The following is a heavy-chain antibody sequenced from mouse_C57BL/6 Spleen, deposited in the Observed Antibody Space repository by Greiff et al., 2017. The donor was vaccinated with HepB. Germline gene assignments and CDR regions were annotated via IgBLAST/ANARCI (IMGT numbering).Heavy chain of an antibody. Sequence: EVLLVESGGGLVKPGASLKLSCAASGFTFSDYGMHWVRQAPEKGLEWVAYISSGSSTIYYTDTLKGRCTITTDNAKNTLFLQMTSLRSEDSAVYYCARPPDSNCGGAMDYWGQGTSVTVSS. J-gene: IGHJ4*01. D-gene: IGHD2-5*01. V-gene: IGHV5-17*01. CDR2: ISSGSSTI. CDR1: GFTFSDYG. CDR3: ARPPDSNCGGAMDY.